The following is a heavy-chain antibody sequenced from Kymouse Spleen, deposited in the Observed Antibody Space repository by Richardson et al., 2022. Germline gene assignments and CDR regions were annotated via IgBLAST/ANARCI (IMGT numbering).Heavy chain of an antibody. J-gene: IGHJ4*02. Sequence: EVQLVESGGGLVQPGGSLRLSCAASGFTFSSYSMNWVRQAPGKGLEWVSYISSSSSTIYYADSVKGRFTISRDNAKNSLYLQMNSLRDEDTAVYYCARRYCSGGSCFFDYWGQGTLVTVSS. CDR1: GFTFSSYS. V-gene: IGHV3-48*02. D-gene: IGHD2-15*01. CDR2: ISSSSSTI. CDR3: ARRYCSGGSCFFDY.